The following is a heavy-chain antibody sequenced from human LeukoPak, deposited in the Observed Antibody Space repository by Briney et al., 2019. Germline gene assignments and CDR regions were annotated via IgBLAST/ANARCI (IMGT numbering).Heavy chain of an antibody. V-gene: IGHV4-61*02. J-gene: IGHJ6*03. CDR1: GGSISSGSYY. Sequence: SQTLSLTCTVSGGSISSGSYYWSWIRQPAGKGLEWIGRIYTSGSTNYNPSLKSRVTISVDTSKNQFSLKLSSVTAADTAVYYCARVTASRHYYYYMDVWGKGTTVTVSS. D-gene: IGHD6-6*01. CDR2: IYTSGST. CDR3: ARVTASRHYYYYMDV.